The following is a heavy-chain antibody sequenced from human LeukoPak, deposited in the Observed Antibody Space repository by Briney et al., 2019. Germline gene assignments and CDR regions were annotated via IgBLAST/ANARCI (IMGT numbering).Heavy chain of an antibody. Sequence: ASVKVSCKASGYSFTSYYMHWVRQAPGQGLEWMGIISPSGGSTTYAQKFQGRVTMTRDTSTSTVYVELSSLRSEDTAVYYCARDDIAAAGTTPGYWGQGTLVTVSS. CDR3: ARDDIAAAGTTPGY. CDR2: ISPSGGST. V-gene: IGHV1-46*01. J-gene: IGHJ4*02. CDR1: GYSFTSYY. D-gene: IGHD6-13*01.